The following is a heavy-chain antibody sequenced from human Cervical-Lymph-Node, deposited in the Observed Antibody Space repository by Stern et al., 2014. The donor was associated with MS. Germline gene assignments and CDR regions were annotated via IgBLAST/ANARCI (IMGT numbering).Heavy chain of an antibody. Sequence: VQLVESGAEVKKPGSSVKVSCKASGGTFSSYEITWVRQATGQGLEWMGGIIPTFDTPTYAQKFQDRVTISADESTNTAYLELNGLKSDDTAIYFCARAYTYYSNSAGYWGQGTLVTVSS. V-gene: IGHV1-69*01. CDR1: GGTFSSYE. CDR2: IIPTFDTP. CDR3: ARAYTYYSNSAGY. J-gene: IGHJ4*02. D-gene: IGHD3-10*01.